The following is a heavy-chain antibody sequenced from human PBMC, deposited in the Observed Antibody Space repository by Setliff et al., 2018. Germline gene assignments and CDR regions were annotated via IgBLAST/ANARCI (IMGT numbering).Heavy chain of an antibody. D-gene: IGHD2-2*01. CDR3: ARGPAKSAGQWGSHLFDY. CDR2: IKQDGSEK. Sequence: PGGSLRLSCAASGFTFSSYWMSWVRQAPGKGLEWVANIKQDGSEKYYVDSVKGRFTISRDNAKNSLYLQMNSLKAEDTAVYYCARGPAKSAGQWGSHLFDYWGQGTLVTVSS. J-gene: IGHJ4*02. V-gene: IGHV3-7*01. CDR1: GFTFSSYW.